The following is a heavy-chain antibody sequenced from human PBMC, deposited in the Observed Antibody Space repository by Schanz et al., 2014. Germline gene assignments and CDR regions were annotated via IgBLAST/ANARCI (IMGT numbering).Heavy chain of an antibody. CDR3: AKVAPAATYLDS. CDR2: ISDSGDST. CDR1: GFTFSDYY. J-gene: IGHJ4*02. Sequence: VQLVESGGGMVQPGGSLRLSCAASGFTFSDYYMTWIRQAPGKGLEWVSDISDSGDSTHYADSVKGRFTISRDNAKNSLFLQMNSLSAEDTAVYDCAKVAPAATYLDSWGLGTLVTVSS. D-gene: IGHD2-2*01. V-gene: IGHV3-11*01.